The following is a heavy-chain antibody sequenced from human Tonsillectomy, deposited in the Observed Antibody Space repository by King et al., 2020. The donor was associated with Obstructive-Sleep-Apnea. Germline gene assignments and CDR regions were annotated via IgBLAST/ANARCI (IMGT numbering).Heavy chain of an antibody. CDR2: IYSGGNS. CDR1: GFTVSSSY. CDR3: AREITGTFDY. V-gene: IGHV3-66*01. J-gene: IGHJ4*02. Sequence: QLVQSGGGLVQPGGSLRLSCAVSGFTVSSSYMTWVRQAPGKGLEWVSIIYSGGNSYYAVSVKGRFTISRDNSKNTLYLGMNSLRAEDTAVYYCAREITGTFDYWGQGTLVTVSS. D-gene: IGHD1-7*01.